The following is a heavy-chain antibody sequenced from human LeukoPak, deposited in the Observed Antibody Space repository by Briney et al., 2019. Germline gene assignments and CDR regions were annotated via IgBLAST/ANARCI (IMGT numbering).Heavy chain of an antibody. CDR3: ARDLWSGYHIGAFDY. V-gene: IGHV4-61*02. CDR1: GGSISSGSYY. J-gene: IGHJ4*02. D-gene: IGHD3-3*01. CDR2: IYTSGST. Sequence: PSETLSLTCTVSGGSISSGSYYWSWIRQPAGKGLEWIGRIYTSGSTNYNPSLKSRVTISVDTSKNQFSLKLSSVTAADTAVYYCARDLWSGYHIGAFDYWGQGTLVTVSS.